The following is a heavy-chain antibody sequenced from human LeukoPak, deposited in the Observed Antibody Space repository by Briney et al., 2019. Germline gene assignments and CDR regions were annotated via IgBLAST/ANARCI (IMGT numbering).Heavy chain of an antibody. D-gene: IGHD4-23*01. CDR1: GGSISSYY. Sequence: PSETLSLTCTVSGGSISSYYWSWIRQPPGKGLEWIGYIYYSGSTNYNPSLKSRVTISVDTSKNQFSLKLSSVTAADTAVYYCARVSGGYYYYYGMDVWGQGTTVTVSS. CDR3: ARVSGGYYYYYGMDV. V-gene: IGHV4-59*01. CDR2: IYYSGST. J-gene: IGHJ6*02.